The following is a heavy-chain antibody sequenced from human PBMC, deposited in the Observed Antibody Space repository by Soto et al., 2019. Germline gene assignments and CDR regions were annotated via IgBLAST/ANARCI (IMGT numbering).Heavy chain of an antibody. D-gene: IGHD2-2*01. Sequence: SVKVSCKASGGTFSSYAISWVRQAPGQGLEWMGGIIPIFGTANYAQKFQGRVTITADKSTSTAYMELSSLRSEDTAVYYCAVVVVPAAPPLYYYYGMDVWVQGTTVTVSS. CDR3: AVVVVPAAPPLYYYYGMDV. J-gene: IGHJ6*02. CDR1: GGTFSSYA. CDR2: IIPIFGTA. V-gene: IGHV1-69*06.